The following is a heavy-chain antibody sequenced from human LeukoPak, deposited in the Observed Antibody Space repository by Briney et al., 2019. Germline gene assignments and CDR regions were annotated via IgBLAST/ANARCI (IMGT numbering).Heavy chain of an antibody. J-gene: IGHJ4*02. Sequence: GGSLRLSCAASGFTFSSYGMHWVRQAPGKGLEWVAVIWYDGSNKYYADSVKGRFTISRDNSKNTLYLQMNSLGAEDTAVYYCAREYCSGGSCYRGYFDYWGQGTLVTVSS. CDR3: AREYCSGGSCYRGYFDY. D-gene: IGHD2-15*01. CDR2: IWYDGSNK. V-gene: IGHV3-33*01. CDR1: GFTFSSYG.